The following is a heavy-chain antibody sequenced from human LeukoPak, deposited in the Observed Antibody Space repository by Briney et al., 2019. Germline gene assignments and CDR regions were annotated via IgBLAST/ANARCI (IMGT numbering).Heavy chain of an antibody. CDR3: ARAGPESLNWRYYIDF. J-gene: IGHJ4*02. CDR1: GDSINKGF. Sequence: SETLSLTCSVSGDSINKGFWSWLRQSPGKGLQWICYISHTGETNYNPSLKRRVTISLDKSNNHFSLSLSSVTAADTAVYYCARAGPESLNWRYYIDFWGQGILVTVSS. D-gene: IGHD1-1*01. V-gene: IGHV4-59*01. CDR2: ISHTGET.